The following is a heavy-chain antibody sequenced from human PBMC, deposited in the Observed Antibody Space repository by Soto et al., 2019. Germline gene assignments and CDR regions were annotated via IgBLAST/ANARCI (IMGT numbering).Heavy chain of an antibody. CDR3: AHRLGGYTWNDGYHDY. Sequence: QITLKESGPTLVKPTQTLTLTCSFSGFALPARPVGVAWIRQPPGGALVRLAVLYWDDDKRYSPSLRNRLTITKDTSRNQVVLTVTNIDPVDTATYYCAHRLGGYTWNDGYHDYSGQGILVTVAS. CDR1: GFALPARPVG. V-gene: IGHV2-5*02. J-gene: IGHJ4*02. CDR2: LYWDDDK. D-gene: IGHD1-20*01.